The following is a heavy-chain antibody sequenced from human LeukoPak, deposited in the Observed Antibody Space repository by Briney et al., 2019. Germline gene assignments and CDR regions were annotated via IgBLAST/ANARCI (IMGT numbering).Heavy chain of an antibody. CDR1: GYTFTSYG. D-gene: IGHD1-20*01. CDR2: INSYNGNT. Sequence: ASVQVSFKASGYTFTSYGFTWVRQAPGQGLEWMGWINSYNGNTQYAPKFKGRVTTTIDTSTSTAYMELRSLRSDDTAVYYCARRGNWNDFDYWGQGTLVIVSS. CDR3: ARRGNWNDFDY. V-gene: IGHV1-18*01. J-gene: IGHJ4*02.